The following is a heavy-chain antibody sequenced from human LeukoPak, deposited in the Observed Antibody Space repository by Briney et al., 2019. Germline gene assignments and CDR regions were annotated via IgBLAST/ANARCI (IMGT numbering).Heavy chain of an antibody. CDR1: GFNFYSHA. V-gene: IGHV3-30-3*01. Sequence: GGSLRLSCAASGFNFYSHAMHWVRQAPGTGLEWAAVISFDGNNKYYADSVKGRFTVSRDNSKNTLYLHMNSLRPEDTAVYYCARDFADYGDYTYYFGYWGQGTLVTVSS. J-gene: IGHJ4*02. CDR2: ISFDGNNK. D-gene: IGHD4-17*01. CDR3: ARDFADYGDYTYYFGY.